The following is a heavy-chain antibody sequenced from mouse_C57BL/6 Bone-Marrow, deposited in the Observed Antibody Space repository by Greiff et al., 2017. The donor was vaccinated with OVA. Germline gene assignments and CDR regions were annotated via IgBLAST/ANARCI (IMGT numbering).Heavy chain of an antibody. V-gene: IGHV1-59*01. CDR3: ARWDGYYDFDY. D-gene: IGHD2-3*01. CDR1: GYTFTSYW. Sequence: QVQLQQPGAELVRPGTSVKLSCKASGYTFTSYWMHWVKQRPGQGLEWIGVIDPSDSYTNYNQKFKGKATLTVDTSSSTAYIQLSSLTSEDSAVYYCARWDGYYDFDYWGQGTTLTVSS. J-gene: IGHJ2*01. CDR2: IDPSDSYT.